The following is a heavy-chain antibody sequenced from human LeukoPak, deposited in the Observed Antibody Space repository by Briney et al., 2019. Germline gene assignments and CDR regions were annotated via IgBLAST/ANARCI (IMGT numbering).Heavy chain of an antibody. J-gene: IGHJ4*02. CDR3: ARASGRLRWSLDY. CDR1: GGSISSYY. D-gene: IGHD4-23*01. V-gene: IGHV4-59*01. CDR2: IYYSGST. Sequence: SETPSLTCTVSGGSISSYYWSWIRQPPGKGLEWIGYIYYSGSTNYNPSLKSRVTISVDTSKNQFSLKLSSVTAADTAVYYCARASGRLRWSLDYWGQGTLVTVSS.